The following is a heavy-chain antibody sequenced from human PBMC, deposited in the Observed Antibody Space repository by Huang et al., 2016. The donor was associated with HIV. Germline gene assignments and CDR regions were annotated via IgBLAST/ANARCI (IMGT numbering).Heavy chain of an antibody. D-gene: IGHD3-9*01. CDR2: IKHSGST. CDR1: GGSFSAYY. J-gene: IGHJ6*02. V-gene: IGHV4-34*01. CDR3: ARGAVRYFDRGGTRYYGMDV. Sequence: QVQLQQWGAGLLKPSETLSLTCAVYGGSFSAYYWSWIRQPLGKGLEWIGEIKHSGSTKYTPSLKSRVIISVDTSKNQFSLKLSSVTAADTAVYYCARGAVRYFDRGGTRYYGMDVWGQGTTVTVSS.